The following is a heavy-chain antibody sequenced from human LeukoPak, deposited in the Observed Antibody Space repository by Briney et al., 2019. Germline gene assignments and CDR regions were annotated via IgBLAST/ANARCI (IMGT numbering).Heavy chain of an antibody. D-gene: IGHD2/OR15-2a*01. V-gene: IGHV3-23*01. Sequence: GGSLRLSCAASGFTFSNYAMSWVRQAPGKGLEWVSGISPSCGPIYYADSVKGRFTVSRDNSMNTLYLQMKSLRAEDTAVYYCARGRGNISPDAFDIWGQGTMVTVSS. CDR1: GFTFSNYA. CDR2: ISPSCGPI. J-gene: IGHJ3*02. CDR3: ARGRGNISPDAFDI.